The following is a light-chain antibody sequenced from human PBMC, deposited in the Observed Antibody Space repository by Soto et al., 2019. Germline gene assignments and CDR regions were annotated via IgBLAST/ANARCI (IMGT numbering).Light chain of an antibody. CDR1: SSNIGAGYD. J-gene: IGLJ3*02. Sequence: QSVLTQPPSVSGAPGQRVTISCTGSSSNIGAGYDVHWYQQPPVTAPKLLIYGNSNRPSGVPDRVSGSKSGPSASLATTALEAQYEADYYSHSYDSSLSGYWVFGGGTKVTVL. CDR3: HSYDSSLSGYWV. CDR2: GNS. V-gene: IGLV1-40*01.